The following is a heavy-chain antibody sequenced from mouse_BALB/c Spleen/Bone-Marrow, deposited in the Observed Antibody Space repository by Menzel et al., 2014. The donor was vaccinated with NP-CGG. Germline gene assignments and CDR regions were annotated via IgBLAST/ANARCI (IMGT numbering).Heavy chain of an antibody. CDR3: ARQLGPPYAMDY. Sequence: VQLQESGAELVRPGTSVKVSRKASGYAFTNYLIEWVKQRPGQGLEWIGVINPGSGGTNYNEKFKGKATLTADKSSSTAYMQLSSLTSDDSAVYFCARQLGPPYAMDYWGQGTSVTVSS. J-gene: IGHJ4*01. V-gene: IGHV1-54*01. D-gene: IGHD3-1*01. CDR1: GYAFTNYL. CDR2: INPGSGGT.